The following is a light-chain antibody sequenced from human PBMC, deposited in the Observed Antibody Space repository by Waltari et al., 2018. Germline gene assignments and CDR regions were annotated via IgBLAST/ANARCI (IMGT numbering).Light chain of an antibody. CDR2: AAS. V-gene: IGKV1-39*01. CDR1: KDIDRY. J-gene: IGKJ4*01. CDR3: QQNYRTPT. Sequence: DVQVTQSPSSLSASVGDSVNITCRTSKDIDRYLIWYQQKPGNAPKLLIYAASYLQSGVPSRYSGSGSGTDFSLTISSLQPEDFAVYYCQQNYRTPTFGGGTKVEVK.